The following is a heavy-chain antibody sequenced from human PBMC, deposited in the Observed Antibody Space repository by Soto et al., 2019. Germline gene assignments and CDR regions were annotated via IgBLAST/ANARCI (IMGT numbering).Heavy chain of an antibody. CDR2: INHSGST. D-gene: IGHD6-19*01. V-gene: IGHV4-34*01. CDR3: ARGMAVAGHYLDS. CDR1: GGSFSGYY. J-gene: IGHJ4*02. Sequence: QAQLQQWGAGLLKPSETLSLTCAVYGGSFSGYYWSWIRQPPGKGLEWIGEINHSGSTNYNPSLKSRVTISVDTSKNQFSLKVSSVTAADTARYYCARGMAVAGHYLDSWGQGTLVTVSS.